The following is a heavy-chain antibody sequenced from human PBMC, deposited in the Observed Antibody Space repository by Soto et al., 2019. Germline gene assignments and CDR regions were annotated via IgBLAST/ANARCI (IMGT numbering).Heavy chain of an antibody. CDR1: GFTFSSYE. CDR3: ARTDYGGNSGWFDP. D-gene: IGHD4-17*01. CDR2: ISSSGSTI. Sequence: VGSLRLSCAASGFTFSSYEMNWVRQAPGKGLEWVSYISSSGSTIYYADSVKGRFTISRDNAKNSLYLQMNSLRAEDTAVYYCARTDYGGNSGWFDPWGQGTLVTVSS. V-gene: IGHV3-48*03. J-gene: IGHJ5*02.